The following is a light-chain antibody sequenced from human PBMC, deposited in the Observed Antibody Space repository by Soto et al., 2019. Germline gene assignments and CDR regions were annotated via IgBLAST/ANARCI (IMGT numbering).Light chain of an antibody. CDR1: QSVRSN. V-gene: IGKV3-15*01. J-gene: IGKJ1*01. CDR3: QQYNNWPRT. CDR2: GAA. Sequence: EIVMTQSPATLSMSPGERATLSCRATQSVRSNLAWYQQKPGQAPRLLIYGAATRATDIPGRFSGSGSGTEFTLTISSLQSEDFAVYYCQQYNNWPRTFGQGTKVDIK.